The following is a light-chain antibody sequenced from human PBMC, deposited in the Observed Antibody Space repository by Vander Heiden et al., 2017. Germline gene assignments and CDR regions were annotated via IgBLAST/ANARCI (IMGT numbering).Light chain of an antibody. Sequence: QSALPQHRPVSGSPGQSVTIPCTGTSSDVGAYNHVSWYQQHPGKAPQLMIYDVSKRPSGVPDHFSGSKSGNTASLTISGLQAEDEADYYCCSYAGTYTFYVFGTGTKVTVL. J-gene: IGLJ1*01. V-gene: IGLV2-11*01. CDR2: DVS. CDR1: SSDVGAYNH. CDR3: CSYAGTYTFYV.